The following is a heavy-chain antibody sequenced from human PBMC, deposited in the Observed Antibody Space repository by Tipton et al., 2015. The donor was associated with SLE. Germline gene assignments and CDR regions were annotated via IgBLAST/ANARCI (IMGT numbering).Heavy chain of an antibody. J-gene: IGHJ4*02. D-gene: IGHD2-21*02. Sequence: GSLRLSCAASGFTFSTYAMIWVRQAPGKGLEWVSSITGNGDNTFYAESVMGRFTISRDNSKNTLYLQMNSLRADDTAVYYCAKDRGDRYFDYWGQGTLVTVSS. CDR2: ITGNGDNT. V-gene: IGHV3-23*01. CDR3: AKDRGDRYFDY. CDR1: GFTFSTYA.